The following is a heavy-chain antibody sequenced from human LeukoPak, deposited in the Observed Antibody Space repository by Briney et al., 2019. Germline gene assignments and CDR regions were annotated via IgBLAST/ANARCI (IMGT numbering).Heavy chain of an antibody. Sequence: SETLSLTCTVSGASINSHYWSWIRQPAGKGLEWIGRIYISGSTNYNSSLQSRVTMSVDTSKNQFPLKLSTVTAADTAVYYCARWYSSGWAFDYWGQGTLVTVSS. CDR2: IYISGST. D-gene: IGHD6-19*01. CDR3: ARWYSSGWAFDY. V-gene: IGHV4-4*07. J-gene: IGHJ4*02. CDR1: GASINSHY.